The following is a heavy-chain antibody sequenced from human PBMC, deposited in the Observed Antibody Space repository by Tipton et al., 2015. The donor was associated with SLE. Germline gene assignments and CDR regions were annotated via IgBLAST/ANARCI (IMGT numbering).Heavy chain of an antibody. D-gene: IGHD4-17*01. V-gene: IGHV3-30*02. CDR1: GFIFSGFC. J-gene: IGHJ2*01. CDR3: ARGVHGEFPWWYFDL. CDR2: IRNDGSNK. Sequence: SLRLSCAASGFIFSGFCMHWVRQAPGKGLEWVAFIRNDGSNKYSTDSLKGRFTISRDNSKNTLYLQMNTLKTDDTAVYYCARGVHGEFPWWYFDLWGRGTLVTVSS.